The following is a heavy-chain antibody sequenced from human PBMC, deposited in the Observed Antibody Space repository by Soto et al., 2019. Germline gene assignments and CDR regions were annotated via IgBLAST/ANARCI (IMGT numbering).Heavy chain of an antibody. D-gene: IGHD5-12*01. J-gene: IGHJ4*02. Sequence: QVQLVQSGAEVKKPGSSVKVSCKASGGTFSSYAISWVRQAPGQGLEWMGGIIPIFGTANYAQKFQGRVTITADESTSTADMELSSLRSEDTAVYYCARNPRGQRWLQFAFDYWGQGTLVTFSS. V-gene: IGHV1-69*01. CDR2: IIPIFGTA. CDR1: GGTFSSYA. CDR3: ARNPRGQRWLQFAFDY.